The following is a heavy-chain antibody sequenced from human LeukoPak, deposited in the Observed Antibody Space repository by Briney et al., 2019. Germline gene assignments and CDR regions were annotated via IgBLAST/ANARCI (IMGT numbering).Heavy chain of an antibody. CDR2: INPNSGFT. J-gene: IGHJ4*02. D-gene: IGHD2-8*01. V-gene: IGHV1-2*02. CDR1: GYPFTGYY. CDR3: VRARLPVYYFDY. Sequence: GASVKVSCKAFGYPFTGYYLHWVRQAPGQGLEWMGWINPNSGFTNYAQKFQGRVTMTRDTSISTAYMELNRLRSDDTAVYYCVRARLPVYYFDYWGQGTLVTVSS.